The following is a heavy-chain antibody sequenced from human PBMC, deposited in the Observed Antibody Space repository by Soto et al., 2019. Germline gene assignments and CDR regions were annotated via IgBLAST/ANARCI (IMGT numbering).Heavy chain of an antibody. J-gene: IGHJ6*03. V-gene: IGHV1-8*01. CDR2: MNPNSNKT. CDR1: GYTFTSYD. CDR3: AREDIVVVPAAMDYYYYIDV. D-gene: IGHD2-2*01. Sequence: GASVKVSCKASGYTFTSYDINWVRQAPGQGLEWMGWMNPNSNKTGYAQKFQGRVTMTRNTSINTAYMELSSLRSEDTAVYYCAREDIVVVPAAMDYYYYIDVWGKGTTVTVS.